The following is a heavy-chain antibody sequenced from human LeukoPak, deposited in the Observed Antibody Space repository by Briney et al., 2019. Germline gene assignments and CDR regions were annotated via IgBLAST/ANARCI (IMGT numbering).Heavy chain of an antibody. CDR1: GGSISSYY. CDR3: ARGGGYRPKNDY. V-gene: IGHV4-59*12. CDR2: IYYSGST. Sequence: SETLSLTCTVSGGSISSYYWSWIRQPPGKGLEWIGYIYYSGSTNYNPSLKSRVTISVDTSKNQFSLKLSSVTAADTAVYYCARGGGYRPKNDYWGQGTLVTVSS. D-gene: IGHD3-22*01. J-gene: IGHJ4*02.